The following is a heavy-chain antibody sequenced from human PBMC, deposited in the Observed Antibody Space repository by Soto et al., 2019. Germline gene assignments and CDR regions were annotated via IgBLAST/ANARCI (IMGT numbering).Heavy chain of an antibody. J-gene: IGHJ6*02. D-gene: IGHD6-6*01. V-gene: IGHV3-33*01. CDR3: ARDASIAARAPDGMDV. Sequence: QVQLVESGGGVVQPGRSLRLSCAASGFTFSSYGMHWVRQAPGKGLEWVAVIWYDGSNKYYADSVKGRFTISRDNSKNTLYLQMNSLRAEDTAVYYCARDASIAARAPDGMDVWGQGTTVTGSS. CDR2: IWYDGSNK. CDR1: GFTFSSYG.